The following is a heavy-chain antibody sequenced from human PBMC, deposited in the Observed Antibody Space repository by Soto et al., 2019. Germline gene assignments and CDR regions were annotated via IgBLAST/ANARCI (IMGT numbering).Heavy chain of an antibody. Sequence: GASVKVSCKASGYTFITYGMSWVRQAPGQGLDWMGWISPYSGDTNYAEKLQGWVTMTRDTSMSTAYMELRRLRSDDTAVYYCARAFDNSSSFDYWGQGTLVTVSS. J-gene: IGHJ4*02. D-gene: IGHD6-6*01. CDR1: GYTFITYG. CDR2: ISPYSGDT. CDR3: ARAFDNSSSFDY. V-gene: IGHV1-18*01.